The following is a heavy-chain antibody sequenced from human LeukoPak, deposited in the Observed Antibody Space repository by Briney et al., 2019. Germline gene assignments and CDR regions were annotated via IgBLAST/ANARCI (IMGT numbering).Heavy chain of an antibody. J-gene: IGHJ4*02. D-gene: IGHD5-18*01. V-gene: IGHV4-61*02. CDR3: AGHDPPWGYSYGVFDY. CDR2: IYGSGST. CDR1: GGSITSGNFY. Sequence: SETLSLTCTVSGGSITSGNFYWSWIRQPAGKGLEWIGRIYGSGSTNYSPSLRSRVTISVDTSKNQFSLKLSSVTAADTAVYYCAGHDPPWGYSYGVFDYWGQGTLVTVSS.